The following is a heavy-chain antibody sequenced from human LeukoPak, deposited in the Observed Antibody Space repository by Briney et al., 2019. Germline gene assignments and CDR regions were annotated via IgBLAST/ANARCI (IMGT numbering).Heavy chain of an antibody. CDR3: ARGRDGYKLDY. V-gene: IGHV3-53*01. J-gene: IGHJ4*02. Sequence: GGSLRLSCAASGFSVSSNYMSWVRQAPGKGLEWVSVIYSGGSTYYADSVKGRFTISRDNSKNTLYLQMNSLRAEDTAVYYCARGRDGYKLDYWGQGTLVTVSS. CDR1: GFSVSSNY. CDR2: IYSGGST. D-gene: IGHD5-24*01.